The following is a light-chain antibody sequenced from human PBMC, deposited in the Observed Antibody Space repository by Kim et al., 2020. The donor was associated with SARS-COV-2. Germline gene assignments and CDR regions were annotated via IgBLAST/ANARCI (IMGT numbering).Light chain of an antibody. CDR3: QQFNTFPRS. V-gene: IGKV1-13*02. CDR2: DAS. Sequence: AIQLTQSPSSLSAFIGDRLTITCRASEGIDSALAWYQQKPGRASKLLIYDASTLQSGVPSRFSGSGSGTDFTLTISSLQPEDFASYYCQQFNTFPRSFGPGTKVDIK. J-gene: IGKJ3*01. CDR1: EGIDSA.